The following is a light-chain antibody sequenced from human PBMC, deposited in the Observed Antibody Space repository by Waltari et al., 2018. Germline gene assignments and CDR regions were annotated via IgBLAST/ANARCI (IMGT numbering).Light chain of an antibody. Sequence: ENVLTQSPDTLYLSPGERATLSCRASESLSSSYLAWYQQKPGQSPRLLMYRTSSRATGIPDRFSGSGSGTDFTLTISRLEPEDFAVYYCQQHGSTPWTFGQGTKVEIK. CDR2: RTS. V-gene: IGKV3-20*01. CDR3: QQHGSTPWT. CDR1: ESLSSSY. J-gene: IGKJ1*01.